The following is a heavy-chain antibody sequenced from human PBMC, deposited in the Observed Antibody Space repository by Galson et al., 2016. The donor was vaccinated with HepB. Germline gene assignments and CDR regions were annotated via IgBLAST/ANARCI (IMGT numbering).Heavy chain of an antibody. Sequence: SLRLSCAASGFTFNTYGMHWVRQSPDKGLEWLAVLWYDEITNYYADSVKGRFTVSRDNSKSTLYLQMNNLRAEDTAVYFCARDPGSSTWKNYFDYWGQGTMVTVSS. J-gene: IGHJ4*03. D-gene: IGHD6-13*01. CDR1: GFTFNTYG. V-gene: IGHV3-33*01. CDR3: ARDPGSSTWKNYFDY. CDR2: LWYDEITN.